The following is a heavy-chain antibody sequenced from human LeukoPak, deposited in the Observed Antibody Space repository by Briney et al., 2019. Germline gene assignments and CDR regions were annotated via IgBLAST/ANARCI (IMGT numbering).Heavy chain of an antibody. CDR1: GGSISSYY. V-gene: IGHV4-59*01. CDR3: ARDHSSSWFDY. D-gene: IGHD6-13*01. CDR2: IYYSGST. J-gene: IGHJ4*02. Sequence: SETLSLTCTVSGGSISSYYWSWIRQPPGKGLEWIGYIYYSGSTNYNPSLKSRVTISVDTSKNQFSLKLSSVTAADTAVYYCARDHSSSWFDYWGQGTLVIVST.